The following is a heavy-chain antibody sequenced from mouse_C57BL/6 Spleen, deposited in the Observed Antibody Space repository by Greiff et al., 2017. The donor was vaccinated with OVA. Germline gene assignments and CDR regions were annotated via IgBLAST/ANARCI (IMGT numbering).Heavy chain of an antibody. Sequence: VKLQQSGPELVKPGASVKISCKASGYAFSSSWMNWVKQRPGKGLEWIGRIYPGDGDTNYNGKFKGKATLTADKSSSTAYMQLSSLTSEDSAVYFCARYRLDYYAMDYWGQGTSVTVSS. CDR1: GYAFSSSW. V-gene: IGHV1-82*01. CDR2: IYPGDGDT. CDR3: ARYRLDYYAMDY. J-gene: IGHJ4*01. D-gene: IGHD2-13*01.